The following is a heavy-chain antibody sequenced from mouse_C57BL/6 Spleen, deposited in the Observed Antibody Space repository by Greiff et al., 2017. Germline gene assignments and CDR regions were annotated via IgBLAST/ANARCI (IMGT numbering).Heavy chain of an antibody. CDR2: IDPSDSYT. CDR3: ARLGVYGNYVPFAY. V-gene: IGHV1-50*01. CDR1: GYTFTSYW. D-gene: IGHD2-1*01. J-gene: IGHJ3*01. Sequence: QVQLQQPGAELVKPGASVKLSCKASGYTFTSYWMQWVKQRPGQGLEWIGEIDPSDSYTNYNQKFKGKATLTVDTSSSTAYMQLSSLTSEDSAVYYCARLGVYGNYVPFAYWGQGTLVTVSA.